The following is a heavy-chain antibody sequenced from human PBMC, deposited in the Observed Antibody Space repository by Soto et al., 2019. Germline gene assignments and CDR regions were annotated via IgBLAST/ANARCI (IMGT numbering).Heavy chain of an antibody. J-gene: IGHJ5*02. CDR3: AKNRLELGGHNWFDP. Sequence: PVGSLRLSCAASGFTFSSYAMSWVRQAPGKGLEWVSAISGSGGSTYYADSVKGRFTISRDNSKNTLYLQMNSLRAEDTAVYYCAKNRLELGGHNWFDPWGQGTLVTVSS. D-gene: IGHD1-7*01. CDR2: ISGSGGST. V-gene: IGHV3-23*01. CDR1: GFTFSSYA.